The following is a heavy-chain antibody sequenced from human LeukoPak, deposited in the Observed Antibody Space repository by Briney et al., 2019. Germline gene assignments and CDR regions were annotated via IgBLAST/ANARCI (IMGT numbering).Heavy chain of an antibody. D-gene: IGHD3-22*01. CDR1: GFTFIDYY. CDR3: ARRYYYDSSPYYYYMDV. Sequence: GGSLRLSCAASGFTFIDYYMSWIRQAPGKGLEWVSYTSSSGSTIYYADSVKGRFTISRDNDKNSLYLQMNSLRAEDTAVYYCARRYYYDSSPYYYYMDVWGKGTTVTISS. V-gene: IGHV3-11*01. CDR2: TSSSGSTI. J-gene: IGHJ6*03.